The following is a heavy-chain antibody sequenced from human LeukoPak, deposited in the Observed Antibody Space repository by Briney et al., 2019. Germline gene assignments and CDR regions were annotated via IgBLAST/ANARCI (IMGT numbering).Heavy chain of an antibody. CDR3: ATDLAGYSRNFDY. CDR1: GYTFTSYD. J-gene: IGHJ4*02. CDR2: FDPEDGET. D-gene: IGHD3-9*01. V-gene: IGHV1-24*01. Sequence: ASVKVSCKASGYTFTSYDINWVRQAPGKGLEWMGGFDPEDGETIYAQKFQGRVTMTEDTSTDTAYMELSSLRSEDTAVYYCATDLAGYSRNFDYWGQGTLVTVSS.